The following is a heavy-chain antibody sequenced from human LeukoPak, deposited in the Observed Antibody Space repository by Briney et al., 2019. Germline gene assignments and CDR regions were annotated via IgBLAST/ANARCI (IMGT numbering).Heavy chain of an antibody. J-gene: IGHJ4*02. CDR2: ISGSGGST. D-gene: IGHD3-22*01. V-gene: IGHV3-23*01. Sequence: PGGSLRLSCAASGFTFSSYAMSWVRQAPGKGLEWVSAISGSGGSTYYADSVKGRFTISRDNSKNTLYLQMNSLRAEDTAVYYCVRGERYYDSSGYYHIDYWDQGTLVIVSS. CDR1: GFTFSSYA. CDR3: VRGERYYDSSGYYHIDY.